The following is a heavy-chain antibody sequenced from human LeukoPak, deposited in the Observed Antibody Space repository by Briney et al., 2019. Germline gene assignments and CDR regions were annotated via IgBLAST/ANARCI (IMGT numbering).Heavy chain of an antibody. CDR3: ARGGIYYYDSSGYYIRFDP. CDR1: GYTFTNYA. V-gene: IGHV1-2*02. D-gene: IGHD3-22*01. CDR2: INPNSGGT. Sequence: ASVKVSCKASGYTFTNYAMHWVRQAPGQGLEWMGWINPNSGGTNYAQKFQGRVTMTRDASISTAYMELSRLRSDDTAVYYCARGGIYYYDSSGYYIRFDPWGQGTLVTVSS. J-gene: IGHJ5*02.